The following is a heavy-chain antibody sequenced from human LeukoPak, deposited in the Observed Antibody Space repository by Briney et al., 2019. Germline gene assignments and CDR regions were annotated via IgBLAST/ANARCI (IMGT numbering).Heavy chain of an antibody. CDR1: GFTFADYS. V-gene: IGHV3-9*01. CDR2: ISWKSGTT. CDR3: AKGDYGSGRYFSLDLVATVLNS. D-gene: IGHD3-10*01. J-gene: IGHJ4*02. Sequence: PGGSLRLSCAASGFTFADYSMHWVRQVPGKGLEWVSGISWKSGTTGYTDSVKGRFTISRDDAKNSLYLQMNSLRPEDTALYYCAKGDYGSGRYFSLDLVATVLNSWGQGTLVTVSS.